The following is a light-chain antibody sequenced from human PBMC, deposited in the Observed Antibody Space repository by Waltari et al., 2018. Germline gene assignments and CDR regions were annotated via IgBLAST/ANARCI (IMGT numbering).Light chain of an antibody. CDR3: QQYNSYSRT. CDR1: QSISSW. J-gene: IGKJ1*01. CDR2: KAS. V-gene: IGKV1-5*03. Sequence: DIQMTQSPSTLSASVGDRGTTTCRASQSISSWLAWYQQKQGKAPKLLISKASSLESGVPSEFSGSGSGPEFTLTISSLQPDDFATYYCQQYNSYSRTLGQGTKVEIK.